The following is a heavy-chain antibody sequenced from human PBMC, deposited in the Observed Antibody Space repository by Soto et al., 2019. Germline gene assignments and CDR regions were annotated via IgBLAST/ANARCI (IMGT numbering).Heavy chain of an antibody. D-gene: IGHD4-17*01. CDR3: ARDTQPDYGDYYYYGMDV. J-gene: IGHJ6*02. CDR2: ISSSGSTI. V-gene: IGHV3-11*04. CDR1: GFTFSDYY. Sequence: GGSLRLSCAASGFTFSDYYMSWIRQAPGKGLEWVSYISSSGSTIYYADSVKGRFTISRDNAKNSLYLQMNSLRDEDTAVYYCARDTQPDYGDYYYYGMDVWGQGTTVTVSS.